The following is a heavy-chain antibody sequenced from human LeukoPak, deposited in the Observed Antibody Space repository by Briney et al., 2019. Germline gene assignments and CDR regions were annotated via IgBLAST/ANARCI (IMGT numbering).Heavy chain of an antibody. Sequence: SETLSLTCAVYGGSFSGYYWSWIRQPPGKGLEWIGEINHSGSTNYNPSLKSRVTISVDTSKNQFSLKLSSVTAADTAVYYCAGGDFWGRGVNYWGQGTLVTVSS. CDR1: GGSFSGYY. CDR3: AGGDFWGRGVNY. D-gene: IGHD3-3*01. V-gene: IGHV4-34*01. J-gene: IGHJ4*02. CDR2: INHSGST.